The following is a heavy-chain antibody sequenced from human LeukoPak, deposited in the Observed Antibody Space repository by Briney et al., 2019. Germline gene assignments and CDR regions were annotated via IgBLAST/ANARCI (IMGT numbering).Heavy chain of an antibody. CDR2: IYTSGST. Sequence: PSETLSFTCSVSGGSISSGSYYWSWIRQPAGKGLEWIGRIYTSGSTNYNPSLKSRVTISVDTSKNQFSLKLSSVTAADTAVYYCARGPYCGGDCYSHEYFQHWGQGTLVTVSS. V-gene: IGHV4-61*02. CDR3: ARGPYCGGDCYSHEYFQH. J-gene: IGHJ1*01. CDR1: GGSISSGSYY. D-gene: IGHD2-21*02.